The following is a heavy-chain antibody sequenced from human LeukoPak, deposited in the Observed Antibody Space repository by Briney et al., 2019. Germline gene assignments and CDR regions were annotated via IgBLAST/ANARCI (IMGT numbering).Heavy chain of an antibody. CDR2: INPNSGGT. CDR3: ARARWQLVPYFDS. Sequence: ASVKVSCKASAYTFTDYYMHWVRQAPGQGLEWMGWINPNSGGTNFAHKFQGRVAMTRDTSISTAYMELGSLRSDDTAVYYCARARWQLVPYFDSWGQGTLVTVSS. V-gene: IGHV1-2*07. CDR1: AYTFTDYY. D-gene: IGHD6-6*01. J-gene: IGHJ4*02.